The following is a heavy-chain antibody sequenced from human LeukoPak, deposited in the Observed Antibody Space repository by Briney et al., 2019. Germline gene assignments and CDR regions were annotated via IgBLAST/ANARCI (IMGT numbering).Heavy chain of an antibody. CDR2: INPSGDST. D-gene: IGHD6-13*01. CDR1: GYTFTSYY. Sequence: ASVKVSCKASGYTFTSYYMYWVRQAPGQGLEWMGIINPSGDSTIYAQKFQGRVTMTRDTSTSTVYMELSSLRSEDTAVYYCARDLGIAAAGTGYWGQGTLVTVSS. CDR3: ARDLGIAAAGTGY. V-gene: IGHV1-46*01. J-gene: IGHJ4*02.